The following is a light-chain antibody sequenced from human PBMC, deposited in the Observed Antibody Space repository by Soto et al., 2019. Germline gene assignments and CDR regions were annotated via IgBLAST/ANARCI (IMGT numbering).Light chain of an antibody. CDR2: AAS. CDR3: QQSFKTPLA. J-gene: IGKJ5*01. Sequence: DIQMTQSPSSLSASVGDRVTITCRASQSISSYVNWYQQKPGKAPRLLISAASTLQSGVPSRFSGGGSGTDFTLTIRSLQPEDFATYYCQQSFKTPLAFGQGTRLEIE. V-gene: IGKV1-39*01. CDR1: QSISSY.